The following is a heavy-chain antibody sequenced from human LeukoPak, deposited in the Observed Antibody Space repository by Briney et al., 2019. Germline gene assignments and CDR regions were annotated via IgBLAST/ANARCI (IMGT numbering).Heavy chain of an antibody. CDR3: ARSRSQQYGSGSYSIYYGMDV. V-gene: IGHV3-53*01. D-gene: IGHD3-10*01. Sequence: PGGSLRLSCAASGFTVSSNYMSWVRQAPRKGLEGGSVIYNGGTTYCADSVKGRFTISRDNSKNTLYLQMNSLRAEDTAVYYCARSRSQQYGSGSYSIYYGMDVWGQGTTVTVSS. CDR2: IYNGGTT. CDR1: GFTVSSNY. J-gene: IGHJ6*02.